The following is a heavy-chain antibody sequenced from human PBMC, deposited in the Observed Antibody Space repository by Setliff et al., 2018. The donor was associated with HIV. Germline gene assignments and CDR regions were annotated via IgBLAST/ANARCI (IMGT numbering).Heavy chain of an antibody. CDR3: ARDSGPYYDYVWGTYRPEYFQH. J-gene: IGHJ1*01. Sequence: PGGSLRLSCAASGFDFKSYSMTWVRQAPGKGLEWVSSISHASYFLPYADSVKGRFTISRDSAKNSVYLQMNSLRAEDTAVYYCARDSGPYYDYVWGTYRPEYFQHWGQGTLVTVSS. V-gene: IGHV3-21*01. D-gene: IGHD3-16*02. CDR2: ISHASYFL. CDR1: GFDFKSYS.